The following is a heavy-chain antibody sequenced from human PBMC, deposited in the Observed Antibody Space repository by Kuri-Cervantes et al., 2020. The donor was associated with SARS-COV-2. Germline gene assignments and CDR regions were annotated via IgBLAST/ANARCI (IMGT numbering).Heavy chain of an antibody. V-gene: IGHV3-23*01. D-gene: IGHD4-23*01. CDR1: GFNFSRTG. CDR3: AKAPRPHWDGGNSGDY. J-gene: IGHJ4*02. CDR2: ISGSGGST. Sequence: GGSLRLSCAASGFNFSRTGMHWVRQAPGKGLEWVSAISGSGGSTYYADSVKGRFTISRDNSKNTLYLQMNSLRAEDTAVYYCAKAPRPHWDGGNSGDYWGQGTLVTVSS.